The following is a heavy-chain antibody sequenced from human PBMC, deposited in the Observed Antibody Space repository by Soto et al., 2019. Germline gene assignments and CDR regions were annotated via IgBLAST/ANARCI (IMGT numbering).Heavy chain of an antibody. Sequence: TGESLKISCKGSGYSFTSYWISWVRQMPGKGLEWMGRIDPSDSYTNYSPSFQGHVTISADKSISTAYLQWSSLKASDTAMYYCARHDEWRGWSSGWYRAWGQGTLVTVSS. CDR1: GYSFTSYW. CDR3: ARHDEWRGWSSGWYRA. CDR2: IDPSDSYT. D-gene: IGHD6-19*01. J-gene: IGHJ4*02. V-gene: IGHV5-10-1*01.